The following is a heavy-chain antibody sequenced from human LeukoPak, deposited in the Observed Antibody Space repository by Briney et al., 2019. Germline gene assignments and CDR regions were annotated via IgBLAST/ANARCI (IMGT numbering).Heavy chain of an antibody. CDR1: GFTFSGYA. D-gene: IGHD3-22*01. CDR2: ISSSSSTI. Sequence: GGSLRLSCAASGFTFSGYAMHWVRQAPGKGLEWVSYISSSSSTIYYADSVKGRFTISRDNAKNSLYLQMNSLRDEDTAVYYCARVAPISLDYYDSSGYHLVDYWGQGTLVTVSS. V-gene: IGHV3-48*02. CDR3: ARVAPISLDYYDSSGYHLVDY. J-gene: IGHJ4*02.